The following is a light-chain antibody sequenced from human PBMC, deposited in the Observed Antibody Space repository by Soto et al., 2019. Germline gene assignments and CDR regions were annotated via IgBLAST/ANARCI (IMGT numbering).Light chain of an antibody. J-gene: IGLJ2*01. V-gene: IGLV1-44*01. CDR1: SSNIGSHT. CDR3: AAWDDSLNGRGI. Sequence: QAVVTQPPSASGTPGQRVTISCSGSSSNIGSHTVNWYQQLPGTAPKLLIYSNNQRPSGVPDRFSGSKSGTSASLAISGLQSEDEADYYCAAWDDSLNGRGIFGGGTKLTVL. CDR2: SNN.